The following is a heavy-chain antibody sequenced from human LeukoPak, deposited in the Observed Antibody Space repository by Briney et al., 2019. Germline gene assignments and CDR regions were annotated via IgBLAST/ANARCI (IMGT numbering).Heavy chain of an antibody. J-gene: IGHJ4*02. CDR3: ARSAPYCSSTSCLDY. D-gene: IGHD2-2*01. CDR1: GFTFSSYA. V-gene: IGHV3-30-3*01. Sequence: GGSLRLSCAASGFTFSSYAMHWVRQAPGKGLEWVAVISYDGSNKYYADSVKGRFTISRDNSKNTLYLQMNSLRAEDTAVYYCARSAPYCSSTSCLDYWGQGTLVTVSS. CDR2: ISYDGSNK.